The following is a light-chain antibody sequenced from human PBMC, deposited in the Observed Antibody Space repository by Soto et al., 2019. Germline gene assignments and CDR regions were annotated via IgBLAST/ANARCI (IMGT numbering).Light chain of an antibody. CDR1: QGVSSSY. CDR3: QQYGSSPRT. Sequence: EVVMTQSPATLSVSPGEGVTLSCRASQGVSSSYLAWYQQKPGQAPRLLIYGASSRATGIPDRFSGSGSGTDFTLTISRLEPEDFAVYYCQQYGSSPRTFGQGTKVDIK. CDR2: GAS. V-gene: IGKV3-20*01. J-gene: IGKJ1*01.